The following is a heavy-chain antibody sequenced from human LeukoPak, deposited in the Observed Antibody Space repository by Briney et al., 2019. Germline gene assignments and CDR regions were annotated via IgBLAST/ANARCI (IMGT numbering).Heavy chain of an antibody. CDR1: GFTLSRCA. CDR3: AALTEGY. Sequence: GGSLRLSCAASGFTLSRCAMQWVRQAPGQELEYVSGISNDGGSTYYASSVKGRFTISRDNSKNTLYLQMGSLRVEDMAVYYCAALTEGYWGQGTLVTVSS. V-gene: IGHV3-64*01. J-gene: IGHJ4*02. D-gene: IGHD1-14*01. CDR2: ISNDGGST.